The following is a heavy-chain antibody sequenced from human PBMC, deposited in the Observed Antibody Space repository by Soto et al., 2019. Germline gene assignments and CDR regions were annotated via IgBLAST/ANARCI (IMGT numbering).Heavy chain of an antibody. D-gene: IGHD6-19*01. CDR2: INAGNGNT. CDR1: GYTFTSYS. V-gene: IGHV1-3*01. CDR3: ARSGDPLKWLPHPLVAVAPDSDY. Sequence: ASVKVSCKASGYTFTSYSMHWVRQAPGQRLEWMGWINAGNGNTKYSQKFQGRVTITRDTSASTAYMELRSLRSDDTAVYYCARSGDPLKWLPHPLVAVAPDSDYWGQGTLVTVSS. J-gene: IGHJ4*02.